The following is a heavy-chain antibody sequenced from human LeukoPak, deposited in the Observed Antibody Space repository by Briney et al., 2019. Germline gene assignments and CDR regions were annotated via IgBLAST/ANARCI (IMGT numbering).Heavy chain of an antibody. Sequence: SETLSLTCTVSGGSISSYYWSWIRQPPGKGLEWIGEINHSGSTNYNPSLKSRVTISVDTSKNQFSLKLSSVTAADTAVYYCARLVDYPVWDVITDWFDPWGQGTLVTVSS. J-gene: IGHJ5*02. V-gene: IGHV4-34*01. CDR1: GGSISSYY. CDR2: INHSGST. CDR3: ARLVDYPVWDVITDWFDP. D-gene: IGHD2/OR15-2a*01.